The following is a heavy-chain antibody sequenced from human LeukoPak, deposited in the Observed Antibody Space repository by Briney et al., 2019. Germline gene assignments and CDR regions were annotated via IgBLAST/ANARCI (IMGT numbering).Heavy chain of an antibody. CDR2: IRFDGSTK. Sequence: PGGSLRLSCATSGFTFSNYGMHWVRQAPGKGLEWVAFIRFDGSTKYYADSVKGRFTISRDNSKNTLYLQMNSLRAEDTAVYYCAKGAITFGGVIPNWFDPWGQGTLVTVSS. D-gene: IGHD3-16*02. J-gene: IGHJ5*02. CDR1: GFTFSNYG. V-gene: IGHV3-30*02. CDR3: AKGAITFGGVIPNWFDP.